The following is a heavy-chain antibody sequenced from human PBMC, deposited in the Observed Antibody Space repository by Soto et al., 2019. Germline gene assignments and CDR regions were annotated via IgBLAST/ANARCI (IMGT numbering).Heavy chain of an antibody. CDR1: GGSISSSSYY. CDR3: ARLMTTPGIAAAALDY. D-gene: IGHD6-13*01. J-gene: IGHJ4*02. CDR2: IYYSGST. V-gene: IGHV4-39*01. Sequence: QLQLQESGPGLVKPSETLSLTCTVSGGSISSSSYYWGWIRQPPGKGLEWIGSIYYSGSTYYNPSLKSRVTISVDTSKNQFSLKLSSVTAADTAVYYCARLMTTPGIAAAALDYWGQGTLVTVSS.